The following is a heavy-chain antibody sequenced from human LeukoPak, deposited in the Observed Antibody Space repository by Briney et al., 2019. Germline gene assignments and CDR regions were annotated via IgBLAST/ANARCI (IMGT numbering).Heavy chain of an antibody. D-gene: IGHD3-3*01. Sequence: SETLSLTCTVSGGSISSSRYYWAWIRQPPGKGLECIASIDHSGSTNYNPFLKSRVTTSVDTSKNQFSLKLSSVTAADTAVYYCARSRLEWFASDAFDIWGQGTMVAVSS. V-gene: IGHV4-39*01. CDR3: ARSRLEWFASDAFDI. CDR2: IDHSGST. J-gene: IGHJ3*02. CDR1: GGSISSSRYY.